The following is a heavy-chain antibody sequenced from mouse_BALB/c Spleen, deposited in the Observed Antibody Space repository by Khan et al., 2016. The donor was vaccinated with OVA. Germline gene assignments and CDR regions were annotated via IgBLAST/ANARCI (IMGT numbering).Heavy chain of an antibody. D-gene: IGHD2-1*01. CDR2: ISYSGNA. CDR1: GDSITSGY. CDR3: AWELRGFAY. J-gene: IGHJ3*01. V-gene: IGHV3-8*02. Sequence: EVKLEESGPSLVKPSQTLSLTCSVTGDSITSGYWNWIRKFPGNKLEYMGYISYSGNAYYNPSLKSRISITRDTSKNQYYLQLNSVTTEDTATYXCAWELRGFAYWGQGTLVTVSA.